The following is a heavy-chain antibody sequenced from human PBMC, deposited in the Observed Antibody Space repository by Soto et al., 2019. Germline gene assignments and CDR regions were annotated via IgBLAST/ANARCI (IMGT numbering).Heavy chain of an antibody. CDR3: ARVNGYSSGWFDY. J-gene: IGHJ4*02. CDR1: GFTFTSYG. Sequence: EVQLLESGGGLVQPGGSLRLSCVASGFTFTSYGMSWVRQAPGKGLEWVSAISGSGGSTYYADSVKGRFTISRDNSKNTLYLQMNSLRAEDTAVYYCARVNGYSSGWFDYWGQGTLVTVSS. D-gene: IGHD6-19*01. CDR2: ISGSGGST. V-gene: IGHV3-23*01.